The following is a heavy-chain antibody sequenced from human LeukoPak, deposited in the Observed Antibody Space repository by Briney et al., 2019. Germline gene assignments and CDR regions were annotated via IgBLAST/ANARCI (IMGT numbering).Heavy chain of an antibody. J-gene: IGHJ4*02. CDR2: INHSGST. D-gene: IGHD2-2*01. CDR1: GGSFSGYY. Sequence: SETLSLTCAVYGGSFSGYYWSWIRQPPGKGLEWIGEINHSGSTNYNPSLKSRVTISADTSKNQFSLKLSSVTAADTAVYYCASRSYCSSTSCYDFDYWGQGTLVTVSS. CDR3: ASRSYCSSTSCYDFDY. V-gene: IGHV4-34*01.